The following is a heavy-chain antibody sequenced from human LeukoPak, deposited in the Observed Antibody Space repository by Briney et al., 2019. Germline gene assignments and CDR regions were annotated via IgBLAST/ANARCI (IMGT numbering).Heavy chain of an antibody. V-gene: IGHV3-23*01. J-gene: IGHJ5*02. D-gene: IGHD3-10*02. CDR3: AKGGNYVDL. CDR1: EFTFSSYA. Sequence: PGGSLRLSCAVSEFTFSSYAMSWVRQAPGKGLEWVSTISGSGDGTYYADSVKGRFTISRDNSKSMLYLQMSSLRAADTAVYYCAKGGNYVDLWGQGTLATVSS. CDR2: ISGSGDGT.